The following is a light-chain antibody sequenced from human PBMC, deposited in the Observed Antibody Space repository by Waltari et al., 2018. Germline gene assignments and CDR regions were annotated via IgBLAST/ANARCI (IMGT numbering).Light chain of an antibody. CDR1: QNIVTY. CDR2: AAS. CDR3: QNHERLPAT. J-gene: IGKJ1*01. V-gene: IGKV3-20*01. Sequence: LTQSPGTLSLSPGERATLSCRASQNIVTYLVWYQQKPGQAPRLLMYAASRRATGIPDRFSGSGSGTDFSLTISRLEPEDFAVYYCQNHERLPATFGQGTKVEIK.